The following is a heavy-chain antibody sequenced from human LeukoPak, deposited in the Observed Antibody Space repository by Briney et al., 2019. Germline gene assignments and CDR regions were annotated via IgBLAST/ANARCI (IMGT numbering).Heavy chain of an antibody. J-gene: IGHJ4*02. D-gene: IGHD5-12*01. CDR3: ARARGYSGYEVMDN. V-gene: IGHV3-21*01. CDR2: ISRSSTYM. Sequence: PGGSLRLSCAASGFTFSRYSMNWVRQAPGKGLEWVSFISRSSTYMYYADSLKGRFTISRDNANNSLYLQMNSLRTEDTAVYYCARARGYSGYEVMDNWGQGTLVTVSS. CDR1: GFTFSRYS.